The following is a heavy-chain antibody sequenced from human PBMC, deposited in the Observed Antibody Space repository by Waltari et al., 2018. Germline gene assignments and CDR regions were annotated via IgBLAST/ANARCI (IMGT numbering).Heavy chain of an antibody. CDR3: ARYLNWGLPRFDN. Sequence: EVQLAECGGAVVRPGGSLRLTGVASGFKFTDYGMRWVRRVPGKGLEWVSGITWNGGIISYSDSVKGRFTITRDNDKNSLSLQMTSLRVEDTALYYCARYLNWGLPRFDNWGQGTQVTVSS. CDR1: GFKFTDYG. CDR2: ITWNGGII. V-gene: IGHV3-20*04. J-gene: IGHJ4*02. D-gene: IGHD3-16*01.